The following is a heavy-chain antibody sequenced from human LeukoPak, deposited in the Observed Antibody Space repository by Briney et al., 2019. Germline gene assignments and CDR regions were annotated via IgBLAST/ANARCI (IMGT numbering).Heavy chain of an antibody. Sequence: ASVKVSCKASGGTFSSYAISWVRQAPGQGLEWMGGIIPIFGTANYAQKFQGRVTITTDESTSTAYMELSSLRSEDTAVYYCARADRNYAPYHYYYMDVWGKGTTVTVSS. CDR2: IIPIFGTA. CDR1: GGTFSSYA. V-gene: IGHV1-69*05. CDR3: ARADRNYAPYHYYYMDV. D-gene: IGHD2-2*01. J-gene: IGHJ6*03.